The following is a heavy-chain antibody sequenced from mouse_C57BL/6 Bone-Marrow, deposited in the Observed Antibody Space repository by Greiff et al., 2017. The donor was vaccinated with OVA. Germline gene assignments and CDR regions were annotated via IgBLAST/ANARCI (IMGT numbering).Heavy chain of an antibody. Sequence: QVQLQQPGAELVRPGTSVKLSCKASGYTFTSYWMHWVKQRPGQGLEWIGVIDPSDSYTNYNQKFKGKATVTVDTSSSTAYMQLSSLTSEDSAVYYCASPEDYWGQGTTLTVSS. CDR3: ASPEDY. CDR2: IDPSDSYT. V-gene: IGHV1-59*01. J-gene: IGHJ2*01. CDR1: GYTFTSYW.